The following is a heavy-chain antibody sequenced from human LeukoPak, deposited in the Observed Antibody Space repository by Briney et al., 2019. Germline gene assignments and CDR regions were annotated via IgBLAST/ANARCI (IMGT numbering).Heavy chain of an antibody. J-gene: IGHJ6*02. CDR2: ISDSGST. V-gene: IGHV4-39*01. D-gene: IGHD3-10*01. CDR3: ARQDIWFGELVV. Sequence: SETLSLTCVVSGGSISRSSYYWGWLRQPPGKGLEWIGTISDSGSTYYSPSLKSRVTISVDTSKNQFSLKLRFVTAADTAVYYCARQDIWFGELVVWGQGTTVTVSS. CDR1: GGSISRSSYY.